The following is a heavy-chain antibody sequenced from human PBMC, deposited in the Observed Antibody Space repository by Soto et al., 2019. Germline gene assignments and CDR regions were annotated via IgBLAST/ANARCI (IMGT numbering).Heavy chain of an antibody. CDR3: AKGAPVVNDY. Sequence: HLQLQESGSGLVKPSQTLSLTCAVSGGSISSGGYSWSWIRQPPGKGLEWIGYSYHSGSTYYNPSLKSRGTLSVDRSKNQSSLKLSSVTAADTAVYYCAKGAPVVNDYWGQGTLFTVSS. J-gene: IGHJ4*02. V-gene: IGHV4-30-2*01. D-gene: IGHD3-22*01. CDR2: SYHSGST. CDR1: GGSISSGGYS.